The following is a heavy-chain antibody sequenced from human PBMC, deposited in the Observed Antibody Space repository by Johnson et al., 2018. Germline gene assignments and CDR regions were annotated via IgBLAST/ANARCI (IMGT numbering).Heavy chain of an antibody. V-gene: IGHV3-33*01. CDR1: GFTFRSYA. CDR3: ASDHSALTSSDLQQ. J-gene: IGHJ1*01. D-gene: IGHD3-9*01. CDR2: IWHDGSNK. Sequence: QVQLLESGGGVVQPGRSLRLSCAASGFTFRSYAMHWVRQAPGKGLEWVAVIWHDGSNKFYADSVKGRFTVSRDNSKNTLHLQMNSLRADASALYSWASDHSALTSSDLQQWGQGTLVSVSS.